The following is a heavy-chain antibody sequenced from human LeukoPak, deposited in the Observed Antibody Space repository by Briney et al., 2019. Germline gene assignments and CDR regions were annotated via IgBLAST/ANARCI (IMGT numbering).Heavy chain of an antibody. CDR2: ISSSSSTI. V-gene: IGHV3-48*04. D-gene: IGHD5-18*01. CDR3: AKGLRYSYDWVCDF. CDR1: GFTFSSYS. J-gene: IGHJ4*02. Sequence: GGSLRLSCAASGFTFSSYSMNWVRQAPGKGLEWVSYISSSSSTIYYADSVKGRFTISRDNAKNSLYLQMNSLRAEDTAVYFCAKGLRYSYDWVCDFWGQGTLVAVSS.